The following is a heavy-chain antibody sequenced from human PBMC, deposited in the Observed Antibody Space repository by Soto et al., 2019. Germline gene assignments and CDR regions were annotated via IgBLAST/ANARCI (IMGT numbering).Heavy chain of an antibody. J-gene: IGHJ4*02. V-gene: IGHV1-18*01. CDR3: VRATVPTGQ. CDR2: ISAYNGNT. D-gene: IGHD4-17*01. CDR1: GYTFTSYG. Sequence: QVQLVQSGAEVKKPGASVKVSCKASGYTFTSYGISWVRQAPGQGLEWMGWISAYNGNTNYAQKLQGRVTMTTDTSQGQAFQEAKSLRSDETAVDYWVRATVPTGQWGQGTLVTGSS.